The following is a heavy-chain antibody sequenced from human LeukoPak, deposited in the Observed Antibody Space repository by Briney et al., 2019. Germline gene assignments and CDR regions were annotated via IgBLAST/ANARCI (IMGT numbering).Heavy chain of an antibody. J-gene: IGHJ5*02. D-gene: IGHD2-15*01. CDR1: GGTFSSYA. CDR2: IIPIFGTA. V-gene: IGHV1-69*05. CDR3: ARDSGHDLGYWFDP. Sequence: SVKVSCKASGGTFSSYAISWMRQAPGQGLEWMGGIIPIFGTANYAQKFQGRVTITTDESTSTAYMELSSLRPEDTAVYYCARDSGHDLGYWFDPWGQGTLVTVSS.